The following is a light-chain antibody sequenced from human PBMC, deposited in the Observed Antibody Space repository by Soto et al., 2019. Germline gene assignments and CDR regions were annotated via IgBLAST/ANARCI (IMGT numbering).Light chain of an antibody. V-gene: IGKV3-20*01. Sequence: EIVLTQSPGTLSLSPGERATLSCRASQSVSSSYLAWYQQKPGQAPRLLIYGASSRATGIPDRFSGSGSGTDFTLTIGRLEPEDFAVYYCQQYGSSPPFGGGTKVEIK. CDR2: GAS. J-gene: IGKJ4*01. CDR1: QSVSSSY. CDR3: QQYGSSPP.